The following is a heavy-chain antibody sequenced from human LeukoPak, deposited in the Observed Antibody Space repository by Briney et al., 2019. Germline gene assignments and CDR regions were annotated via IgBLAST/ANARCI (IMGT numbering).Heavy chain of an antibody. CDR2: ISPTGSTT. J-gene: IGHJ4*02. CDR1: GFSFSGHW. D-gene: IGHD6-6*01. Sequence: GGSLRLSCTASGFSFSGHWMHWARQLPGKGLVWVSRISPTGSTTSYADSAKGRFTVSRDNAKNTLYLQVDNLRAEDTAVYYCARGPNSNWSGLDFWGQGTLLTVSS. V-gene: IGHV3-74*01. CDR3: ARGPNSNWSGLDF.